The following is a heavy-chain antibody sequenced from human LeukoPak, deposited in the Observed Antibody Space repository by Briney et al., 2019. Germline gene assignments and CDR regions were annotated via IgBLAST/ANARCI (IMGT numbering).Heavy chain of an antibody. D-gene: IGHD2-8*01. CDR3: ARDILMVVGSFYYGMDV. V-gene: IGHV1-18*01. CDR1: GYTFTSYG. CDR2: ISAYNGNT. J-gene: IGHJ6*02. Sequence: ASVKVSCKASGYTFTSYGISWVRQAPGQGLEWMGWISAYNGNTNIAQNLQGRVTMTTDTSTSTAYMELRSLRSDDTAVYYCARDILMVVGSFYYGMDVWGQGTTVTVSS.